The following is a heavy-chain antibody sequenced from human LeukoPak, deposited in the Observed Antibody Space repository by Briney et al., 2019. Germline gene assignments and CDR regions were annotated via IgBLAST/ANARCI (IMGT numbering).Heavy chain of an antibody. CDR1: GFTFSSYA. CDR2: ISYDGSNK. D-gene: IGHD3-3*01. Sequence: GGSLRLSCAASGFTFSSYAMHWVRQAPGKGLEWVAVISYDGSNKYYADSVKGRFTISRDNSKNTLYLQMNSLRAEDTAVYYCARDWNYYYYMDVWGKGTTVTVSS. V-gene: IGHV3-30*04. CDR3: ARDWNYYYYMDV. J-gene: IGHJ6*03.